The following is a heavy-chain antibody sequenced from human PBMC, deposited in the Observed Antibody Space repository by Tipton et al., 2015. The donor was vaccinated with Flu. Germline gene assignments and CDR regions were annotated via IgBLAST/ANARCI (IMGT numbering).Heavy chain of an antibody. CDR2: ISYTGTT. CDR1: GASGTRYY. V-gene: IGHV4-59*02. Sequence: PGLVKPSETLSLTCSVSGASGTRYYLNWFRQSPGKGPEWIGYISYTGTTDCNPSLKSRVTISSDTSKNQFSLRLSSVTAADTAVYYCARDSWDYGDYFFDSWGQGTLVTVSS. D-gene: IGHD4-17*01. J-gene: IGHJ4*02. CDR3: ARDSWDYGDYFFDS.